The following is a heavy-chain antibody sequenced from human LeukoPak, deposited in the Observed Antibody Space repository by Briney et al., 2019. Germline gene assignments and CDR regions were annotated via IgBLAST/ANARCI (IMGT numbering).Heavy chain of an antibody. CDR1: SGSISTSNYY. CDR3: AREGQWLVLDC. Sequence: KPSETLSLTCTVSSGSISTSNYYWGWVRQPPGKGLEWIGSIYYSGSTYYNPSLKSRVTISVDTSKNQFSLKLSSVTAADTAVYYCAREGQWLVLDCWGQGTLVTVSS. CDR2: IYYSGST. V-gene: IGHV4-39*07. D-gene: IGHD6-19*01. J-gene: IGHJ4*02.